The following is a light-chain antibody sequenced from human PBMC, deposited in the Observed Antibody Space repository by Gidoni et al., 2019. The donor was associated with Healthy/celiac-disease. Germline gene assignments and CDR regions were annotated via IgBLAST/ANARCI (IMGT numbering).Light chain of an antibody. V-gene: IGKV1-33*01. CDR3: QQYDNLPWT. CDR2: DAS. CDR1: QDISNY. J-gene: IGKJ1*01. Sequence: DIQMTQSPSSLSASVGDRVNITCQASQDISNYLNWYQQKPGKAPKLLIYDASNLETGGPSRFSGSGSWTDFTFTISSLQPEDIATYYCQQYDNLPWTFGQXTKVEIK.